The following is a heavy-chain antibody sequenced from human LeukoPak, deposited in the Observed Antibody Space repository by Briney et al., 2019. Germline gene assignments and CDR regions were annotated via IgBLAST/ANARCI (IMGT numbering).Heavy chain of an antibody. Sequence: GGSLRLSCAASGFTFSSYEMNWVRQAPGKGLEWVSYISSSGNTIYYADSVKGRFTISRDNAKNSLYLQMNSLRAEDTAVYYCAAASGSPSLDYWGQGTLVTVSS. J-gene: IGHJ4*02. CDR1: GFTFSSYE. V-gene: IGHV3-48*03. D-gene: IGHD3-10*01. CDR3: AAASGSPSLDY. CDR2: ISSSGNTI.